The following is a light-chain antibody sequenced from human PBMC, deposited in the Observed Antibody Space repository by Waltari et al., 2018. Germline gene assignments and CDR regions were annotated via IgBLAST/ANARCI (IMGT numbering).Light chain of an antibody. V-gene: IGLV2-14*01. CDR3: SSYTTSSAPGV. J-gene: IGLJ1*01. CDR2: EVS. CDR1: DSDVGAYDF. Sequence: QSALTQPASVSGSPGQSITISCSGTDSDVGAYDFVSWYQQHPGKAPHLIIYEVSNRPSGICNRFSASKSGNTASLTIAGLQAEDEAEYYCSSYTTSSAPGVFGTGTRVTVL.